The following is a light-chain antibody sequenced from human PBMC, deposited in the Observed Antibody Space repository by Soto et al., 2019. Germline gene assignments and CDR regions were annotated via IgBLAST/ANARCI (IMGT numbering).Light chain of an antibody. CDR2: GAS. CDR3: QQYGSSPLYT. CDR1: QSVSSSY. V-gene: IGKV3-20*01. Sequence: EIVLTQSPGTLSLSPGERATLSCRASQSVSSSYLTWYKQKPGQAPRRLIYGASSRATGIPDRLSGSVSGTDFTLTISSMEPDDFAVYYCQQYGSSPLYTFGQGTKLEIK. J-gene: IGKJ2*01.